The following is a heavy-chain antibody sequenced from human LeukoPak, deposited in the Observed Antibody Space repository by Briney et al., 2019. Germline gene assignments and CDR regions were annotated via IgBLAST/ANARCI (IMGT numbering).Heavy chain of an antibody. CDR2: LYPGDSDP. V-gene: IGHV5-51*01. D-gene: IGHD6-13*01. CDR3: VRHGLGSSWFGFDY. J-gene: IGHJ4*02. CDR1: GYTFTTYW. Sequence: GESLKISCKGSGYTFTTYWIGWVRQMPGKGLEWMGILYPGDSDPRYSPSFQGQVTISADTSISTAYLQWSSLKASDSAMYYCVRHGLGSSWFGFDYWGQGTLVTVSS.